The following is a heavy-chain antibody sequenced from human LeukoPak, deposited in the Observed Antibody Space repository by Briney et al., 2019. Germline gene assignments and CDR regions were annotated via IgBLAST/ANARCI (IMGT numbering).Heavy chain of an antibody. Sequence: PGGSLRLSCAASGFTFSDAWMDWFRQAPGKGLQWVGRIKSKVHGGTLEYAAPVKGRFTISRDDSENTLHLQMSSLTTEDTAVYYCATDRDATHLNCWGQGTLVTVSS. CDR1: GFTFSDAW. D-gene: IGHD5-24*01. CDR3: ATDRDATHLNC. CDR2: IKSKVHGGTL. V-gene: IGHV3-15*01. J-gene: IGHJ4*02.